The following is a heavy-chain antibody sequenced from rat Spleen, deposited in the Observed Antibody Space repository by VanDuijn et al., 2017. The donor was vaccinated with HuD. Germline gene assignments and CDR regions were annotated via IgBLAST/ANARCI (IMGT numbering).Heavy chain of an antibody. J-gene: IGHJ1*01. CDR1: GFIFSNSG. D-gene: IGHD1-12*02. V-gene: IGHV5S13*01. CDR3: TRVDYDGSYWDWYFDF. Sequence: EVQLVESGGGLVQPGRSLKLSCAASGFIFSNSGMAWVRQAPTKGLEWVASITNAAGKIYYPDSVKGRFTISRDTAQNTLYLQMNSPRSEDTANYYGTRVDYDGSYWDWYFDFWGPGTMVTVSS. CDR2: ITNAAGKI.